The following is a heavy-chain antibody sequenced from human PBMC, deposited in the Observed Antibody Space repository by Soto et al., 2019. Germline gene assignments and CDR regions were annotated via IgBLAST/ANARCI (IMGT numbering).Heavy chain of an antibody. CDR3: ARVYSSSSVYYYYYGMDV. D-gene: IGHD6-6*01. CDR1: GGSFSGYY. Sequence: PSETLSLTCAVYGGSFSGYYWSWIRQPPGKGLEWIGEINHSGSTNYNPSLKSRVTISVDTSKNQFSLKLSSVTAADTAVYYCARVYSSSSVYYYYYGMDVWGQGTTVTVSS. V-gene: IGHV4-34*01. CDR2: INHSGST. J-gene: IGHJ6*02.